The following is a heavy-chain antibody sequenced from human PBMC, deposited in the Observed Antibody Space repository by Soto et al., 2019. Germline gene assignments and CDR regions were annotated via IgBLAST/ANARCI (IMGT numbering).Heavy chain of an antibody. V-gene: IGHV3-23*01. CDR2: ISGSGGST. J-gene: IGHJ6*02. CDR3: AKDRTALRYFDWLLVRYYGMDV. Sequence: GGSLRLSCAASGFTFSSYAMSWVRQAPGKGLEWVSAISGSGGSTYYAYSVKGRFTISRDNSKNTLYLQMNSLRAEDTAVYYCAKDRTALRYFDWLLVRYYGMDVWGQGTTVTVSS. D-gene: IGHD3-9*01. CDR1: GFTFSSYA.